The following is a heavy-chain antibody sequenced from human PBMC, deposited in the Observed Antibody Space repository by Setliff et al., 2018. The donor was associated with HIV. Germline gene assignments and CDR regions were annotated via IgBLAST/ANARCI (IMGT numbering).Heavy chain of an antibody. J-gene: IGHJ3*02. CDR3: ARAYYDSSGYYWGAFDI. CDR2: IYYSGST. D-gene: IGHD3-22*01. Sequence: ASETLSLTCTVSGGSISSHYWSWIRLPPGKGLEWIGSIYYSGSTNYNPSLKSRVTISVDTSKNQFSLKLSSVTAADTAVYYCARAYYDSSGYYWGAFDIWGQGTMVTVSS. V-gene: IGHV4-59*11. CDR1: GGSISSHY.